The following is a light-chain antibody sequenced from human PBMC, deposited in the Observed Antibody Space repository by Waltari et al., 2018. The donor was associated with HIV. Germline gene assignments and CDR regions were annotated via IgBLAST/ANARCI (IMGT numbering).Light chain of an antibody. Sequence: DIQMTQSPSSLSASVGDSITITCRTSQSLDSSLNWYQQKPGKAPKLLIYVAYNMETGIPSRFTGSGSGTSFTLTISNLLPEDIGTYYCQQSYSAPYTFGLGTKLEI. CDR1: QSLDSS. V-gene: IGKV1-39*01. CDR3: QQSYSAPYT. CDR2: VAY. J-gene: IGKJ2*01.